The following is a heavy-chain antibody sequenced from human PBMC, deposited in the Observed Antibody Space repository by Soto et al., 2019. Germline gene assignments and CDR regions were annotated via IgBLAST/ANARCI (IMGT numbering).Heavy chain of an antibody. Sequence: EVQLVESGGGLIQPGGSLRLSCAASGFTVSSNSMTWVRQAPGKGLEWVSVIYRGGGSTYYADSVKGRFTISRDNSKNTLHLQMNSLRAEDTAVYYCARGFKWLDYWGQGTLVTVSS. J-gene: IGHJ4*02. CDR2: IYRGGGST. CDR3: ARGFKWLDY. V-gene: IGHV3-53*01. CDR1: GFTVSSNS. D-gene: IGHD5-12*01.